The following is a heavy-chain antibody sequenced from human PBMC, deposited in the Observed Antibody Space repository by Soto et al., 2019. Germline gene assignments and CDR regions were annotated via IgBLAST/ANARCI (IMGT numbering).Heavy chain of an antibody. CDR1: GFTFSSYA. J-gene: IGHJ4*02. CDR3: AKGGSGTYFNVGHY. V-gene: IGHV3-23*01. CDR2: ISVSGDST. Sequence: GGSLRLSCAASGFTFSSYAMSWVRQAPGKGLEWVSAISVSGDSTYHADSVKGRFIISKDNSKNTLYMQMNSLRAEDTAAYYCAKGGSGTYFNVGHYWGQGTLVTVSS. D-gene: IGHD1-26*01.